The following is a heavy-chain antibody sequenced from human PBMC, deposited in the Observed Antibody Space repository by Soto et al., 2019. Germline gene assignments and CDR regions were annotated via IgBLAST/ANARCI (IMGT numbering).Heavy chain of an antibody. Sequence: PGGSLRLSCAASGFTFSSYGMHWVRQAPGKGLEWVAVISYDGSNKYYADSVKGRFTISRDNSKNTLYLQMNSLRAEDTAVYYCAKDTRIQLWSQLLDYWGQGTLVTVSS. CDR3: AKDTRIQLWSQLLDY. V-gene: IGHV3-30*18. J-gene: IGHJ4*02. CDR2: ISYDGSNK. CDR1: GFTFSSYG. D-gene: IGHD5-18*01.